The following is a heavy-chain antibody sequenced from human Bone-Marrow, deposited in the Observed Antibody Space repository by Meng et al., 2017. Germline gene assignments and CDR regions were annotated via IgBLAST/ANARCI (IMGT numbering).Heavy chain of an antibody. V-gene: IGHV4-59*01. CDR3: ASAPINYDQLTGYYSGAFEI. CDR1: GASMRSYY. D-gene: IGHD3-9*01. J-gene: IGHJ3*02. Sequence: GSLRLSCTVSGASMRSYYWSWIRQAPGKGLEWIGEISYSGSTKYNPSLNSRVTISMDTSKMQFSLKLSAVAAADTAVYYCASAPINYDQLTGYYSGAFEIWGPGTMVTVSS. CDR2: ISYSGST.